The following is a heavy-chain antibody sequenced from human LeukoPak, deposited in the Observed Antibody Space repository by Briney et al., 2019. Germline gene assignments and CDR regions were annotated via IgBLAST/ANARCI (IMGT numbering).Heavy chain of an antibody. CDR3: ARGRNYYDSSDYYEGDAFDI. CDR1: GYTFSNYD. Sequence: GASVKVSCKASGYTFSNYDINWVRQATGQGLEWMGWMNPKSGSTGYAQKFQGRVSMTRDMSTSTVYMELSSLRSEDTAVYYCARGRNYYDSSDYYEGDAFDIWGQGTMVTVSS. CDR2: MNPKSGST. V-gene: IGHV1-8*01. J-gene: IGHJ3*02. D-gene: IGHD3-22*01.